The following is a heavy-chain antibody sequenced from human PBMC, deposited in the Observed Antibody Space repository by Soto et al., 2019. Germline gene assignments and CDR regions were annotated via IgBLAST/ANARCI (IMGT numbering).Heavy chain of an antibody. D-gene: IGHD3-3*01. V-gene: IGHV4-34*01. J-gene: IGHJ6*02. CDR2: INHSGST. CDR1: GGSFSGYY. CDR3: ARGAYPEYDYYYYGMDV. Sequence: SETLSLTCAVYGGSFSGYYWSWIRQPPGKGLEWIGEINHSGSTNYNPSLKSRVTISVDTPKNQFSLKLSSVTAADTAVYYCARGAYPEYDYYYYGMDVWGQGTTVTVSS.